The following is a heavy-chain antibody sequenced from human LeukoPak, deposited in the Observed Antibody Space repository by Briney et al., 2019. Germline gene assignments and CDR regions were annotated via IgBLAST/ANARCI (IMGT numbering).Heavy chain of an antibody. CDR3: ARDRRQLDAGFVD. CDR2: IWYDGSNK. CDR1: GFTFSSYG. D-gene: IGHD6-13*01. J-gene: IGHJ4*02. V-gene: IGHV3-33*01. Sequence: GGSLRLSCAAPGFTFSSYGMHWVRQAPGKGLEWVAVIWYDGSNKYYTDSVKGRFTISRDNSKNTLYLQMNSLRAEDTAVYYCARDRRQLDAGFVDWGQGTLVTVSS.